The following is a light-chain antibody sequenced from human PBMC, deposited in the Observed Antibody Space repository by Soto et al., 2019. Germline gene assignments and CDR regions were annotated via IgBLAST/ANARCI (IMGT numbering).Light chain of an antibody. CDR1: SSDLGNHNL. Sequence: QSALTQPASVSGSPGQSITISCTGTSSDLGNHNLVSWYQQYPGKAPTLMIYDASQRPSGISHRFSGSKSGNTASLTISGLQTEDEANYYCCSYAGRSTWVFGGGTKLTVL. J-gene: IGLJ3*02. CDR3: CSYAGRSTWV. V-gene: IGLV2-23*01. CDR2: DAS.